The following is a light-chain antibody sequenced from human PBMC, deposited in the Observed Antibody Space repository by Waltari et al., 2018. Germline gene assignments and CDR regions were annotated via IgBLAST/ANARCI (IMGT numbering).Light chain of an antibody. V-gene: IGLV4-69*01. Sequence: QLVLTQSPSASASLGASVTLTCTLSSGHSSNVIAWHQQQPEKGPRYLMKVNSDGSHSKGDKIPYRFSGSSSGAEHYLTISSLQSEDEADYYCQTGGHGTWVFGGGTKLTVL. CDR1: SGHSSNV. CDR2: VNSDGSH. J-gene: IGLJ3*02. CDR3: QTGGHGTWV.